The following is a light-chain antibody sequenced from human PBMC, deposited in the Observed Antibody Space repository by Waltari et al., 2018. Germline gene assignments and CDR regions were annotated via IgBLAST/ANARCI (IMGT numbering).Light chain of an antibody. J-gene: IGKJ1*01. CDR3: QQYNKWPPWT. CDR1: ESVRTN. Sequence: EVVMTQSPATLSVSPGEGATVSCRASESVRTNVAWYQQTPGQAPRLILYGASTRATGIPDRVSGSGSGTEFILSISSLQSEDFAIYYCQQYNKWPPWTFGQGTKVEIK. V-gene: IGKV3D-15*01. CDR2: GAS.